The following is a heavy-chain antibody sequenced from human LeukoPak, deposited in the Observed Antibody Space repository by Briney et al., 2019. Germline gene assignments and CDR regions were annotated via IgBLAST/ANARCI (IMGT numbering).Heavy chain of an antibody. CDR2: IYTSGST. V-gene: IGHV4-4*07. CDR3: AGGSPSLGYCSSTSCPHFDY. D-gene: IGHD2-2*01. J-gene: IGHJ4*02. CDR1: GGSISSYY. Sequence: SETLSLTCTVSGGSISSYYWSWIRQPAGKGLEWIGRIYTSGSTNYNPSLKSRVTMSVDTSKNQFSLKLSSVTAADTAVYYCAGGSPSLGYCSSTSCPHFDYWGQGTLVTVSS.